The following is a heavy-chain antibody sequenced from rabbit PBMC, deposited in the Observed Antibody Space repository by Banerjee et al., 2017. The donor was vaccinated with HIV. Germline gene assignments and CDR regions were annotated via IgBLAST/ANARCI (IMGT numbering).Heavy chain of an antibody. CDR1: GFDFSSYY. Sequence: QEQLKESGGGLVQPGGSLKLSCKASGFDFSSYYMSWVRQAPGKGLEWIGYIDPVFGSTSYASWVNGRFTISRSTSLNTVDLKMTSLTAADTATYFCVRAGVYAGSSARRFDLWGQGTLVTVS. CDR2: IDPVFGST. CDR3: VRAGVYAGSSARRFDL. D-gene: IGHD8-1*01. V-gene: IGHV1S43*01. J-gene: IGHJ4*01.